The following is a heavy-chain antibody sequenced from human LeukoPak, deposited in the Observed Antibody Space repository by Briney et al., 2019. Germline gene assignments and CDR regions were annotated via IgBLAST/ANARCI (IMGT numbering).Heavy chain of an antibody. CDR2: INTDGSST. Sequence: GGSLRLSCAASGFTFSNYWMHWVRHAPGKGLVWVSRINTDGSSTNYADSVKGRFTISRDNAKNTLYLQMNSLRGEDTAAYYCASTTMAIPGDYWGQGTLVTVSS. J-gene: IGHJ4*02. V-gene: IGHV3-74*01. CDR3: ASTTMAIPGDY. D-gene: IGHD5-18*01. CDR1: GFTFSNYW.